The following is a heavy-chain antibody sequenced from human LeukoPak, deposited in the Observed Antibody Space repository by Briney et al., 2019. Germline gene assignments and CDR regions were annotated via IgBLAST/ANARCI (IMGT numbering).Heavy chain of an antibody. CDR3: AKDRRMVRGVIPDY. CDR2: ISGSGGST. D-gene: IGHD3-10*01. Sequence: GGSLRLSCAASGFTFSSYAVSWVRQAPGKGLEWVSAISGSGGSTYYADSVKGRFTISRDNSKNTLYLQMNSLRAEDTAVYYCAKDRRMVRGVIPDYWGQGTLVTVSS. V-gene: IGHV3-23*01. CDR1: GFTFSSYA. J-gene: IGHJ4*02.